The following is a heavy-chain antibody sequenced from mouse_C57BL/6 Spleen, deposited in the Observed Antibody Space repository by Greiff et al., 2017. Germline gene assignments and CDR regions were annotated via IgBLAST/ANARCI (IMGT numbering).Heavy chain of an antibody. CDR1: GFTFSDYY. CDR3: ARHDLAY. V-gene: IGHV5-12*01. Sequence: EVQGVESGGGLVQPGGSLKLSCAASGFTFSDYYMYWVRQTPEKRLEWVAYISNGGGSTYYPDTVKGRFTISRDNAKNTLYLQMSRLKSEDTAMYYCARHDLAYWGQGTLVTVSA. J-gene: IGHJ3*01. CDR2: ISNGGGST.